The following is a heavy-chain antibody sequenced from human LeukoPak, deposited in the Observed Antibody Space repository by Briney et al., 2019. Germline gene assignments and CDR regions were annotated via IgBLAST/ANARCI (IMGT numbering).Heavy chain of an antibody. CDR1: GFTFSSYA. V-gene: IGHV3-30*01. Sequence: GRSLRLSCAASGFTFSSYAMHWVRQAPGKGLEWVAVISYDGSNKYYADSVKGRFTISRDNSKNTLYLQMNSLRAEDTAVYYCASSWELLYWGQGTLVTVSS. CDR2: ISYDGSNK. CDR3: ASSWELLY. D-gene: IGHD1-26*01. J-gene: IGHJ4*02.